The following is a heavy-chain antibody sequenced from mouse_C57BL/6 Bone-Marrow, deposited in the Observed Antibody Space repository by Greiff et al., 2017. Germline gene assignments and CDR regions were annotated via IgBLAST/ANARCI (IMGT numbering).Heavy chain of an antibody. J-gene: IGHJ3*01. V-gene: IGHV1-64*01. CDR1: GYTFTSYW. CDR2: IHPNSGST. Sequence: QVQLQQPGAELVKPGASVKLSCKASGYTFTSYWMHWVKQRPGQGLEWIGMIHPNSGSTNYNEKFKSKATLTVDKASSTAYMQLSSLTSEDSAFYYCARCFPLFAYWGQGTLVTVSA. CDR3: ARCFPLFAY.